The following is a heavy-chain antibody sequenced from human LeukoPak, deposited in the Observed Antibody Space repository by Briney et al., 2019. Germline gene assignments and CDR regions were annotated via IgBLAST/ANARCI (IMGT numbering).Heavy chain of an antibody. J-gene: IGHJ4*02. CDR3: AKGSYCSGGSCYSGIFDY. CDR1: GFIFSSYG. CDR2: ISYDGSNK. V-gene: IGHV3-30*18. D-gene: IGHD2-15*01. Sequence: GGSLRLSCAASGFIFSSYGMHWVRQAPGKGLEWVAVISYDGSNKYYADSVKGRFTISRDNSKNTLYLQMNSLRAEDTAVYYCAKGSYCSGGSCYSGIFDYWGQGTLVTVSS.